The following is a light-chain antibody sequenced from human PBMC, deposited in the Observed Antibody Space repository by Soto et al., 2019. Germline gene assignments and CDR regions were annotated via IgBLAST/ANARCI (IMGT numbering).Light chain of an antibody. Sequence: EIVLTQSPATLSLSPGERATLSCRASQSVSSYLAWYQQKPGQAPRLLICGASTRATGIPARFSGSGSGTEFTLTISSLQSEDFAVYYCHQYNFWPTFGQGTKVDIK. CDR1: QSVSSY. CDR3: HQYNFWPT. V-gene: IGKV3-15*01. J-gene: IGKJ1*01. CDR2: GAS.